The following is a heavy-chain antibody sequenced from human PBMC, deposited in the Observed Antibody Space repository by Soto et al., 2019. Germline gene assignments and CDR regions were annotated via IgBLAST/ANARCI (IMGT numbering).Heavy chain of an antibody. Sequence: QVELVESGGGLVQPGTSLRLSCAASGFIFRNYAMHWVRQAPGKGLEWVADISYDERNIHYPDSVKGRFTISRDNSKHTLFLQINNLRPEDTAVYYCARDSWGFDCWGQGTLVTVSS. D-gene: IGHD2-15*01. CDR2: ISYDERNI. CDR1: GFIFRNYA. V-gene: IGHV3-30*04. J-gene: IGHJ4*02. CDR3: ARDSWGFDC.